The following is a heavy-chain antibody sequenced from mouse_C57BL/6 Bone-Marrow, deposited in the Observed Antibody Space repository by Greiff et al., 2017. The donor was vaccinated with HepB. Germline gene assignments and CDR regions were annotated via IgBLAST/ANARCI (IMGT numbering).Heavy chain of an antibody. J-gene: IGHJ4*01. D-gene: IGHD1-1*01. Sequence: QVQLKQSGPGLVQPSQSLSITCTVSGFSLTSYGVHWVRQSPGKGLEWLGVIWSGGSTDYNAAFISRLSISKDNSKSQVFFKMNSLQADDTAIYYCARKSTTVVAEDYAMDYWGQGTSVTVSS. V-gene: IGHV2-2*01. CDR1: GFSLTSYG. CDR3: ARKSTTVVAEDYAMDY. CDR2: IWSGGST.